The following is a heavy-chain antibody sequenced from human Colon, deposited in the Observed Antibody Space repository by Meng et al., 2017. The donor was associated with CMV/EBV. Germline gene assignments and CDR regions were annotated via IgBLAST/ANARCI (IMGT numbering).Heavy chain of an antibody. CDR3: GRDPGLPNGIHV. J-gene: IGHJ6*02. D-gene: IGHD1-1*01. CDR2: IYGGGGT. V-gene: IGHV3-53*01. CDR1: GFTVSSDY. Sequence: GESLKISCAASGFTVSSDYMSWVRQAPGKGLEWVSVIYGGGGTDYGDSVKGRFTISRDSSQNTVYLQMNGLRAEDTAVSYCGRDPGLPNGIHVWGQGTTVTVSS.